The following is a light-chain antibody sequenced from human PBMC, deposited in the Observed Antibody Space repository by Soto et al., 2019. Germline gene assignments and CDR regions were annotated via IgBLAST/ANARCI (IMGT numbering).Light chain of an antibody. CDR1: SSDVGGYNY. CDR2: EVS. Sequence: QSALTQPASVSGSPGQSITISCTGTSSDVGGYNYVSWYQQHPGKAPKLMIYEVSNRPSGVSNRFSGSKSGNTASLTISGLQADDEADYYCSSYTSSSTPLYVFGTGTKLTVL. V-gene: IGLV2-14*01. CDR3: SSYTSSSTPLYV. J-gene: IGLJ1*01.